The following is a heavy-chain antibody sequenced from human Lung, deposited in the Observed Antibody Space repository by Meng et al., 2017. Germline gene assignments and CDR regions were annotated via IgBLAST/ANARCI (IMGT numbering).Heavy chain of an antibody. J-gene: IGHJ4*02. CDR2: INHSGST. CDR3: ARERHSTILRGVIDF. Sequence: QLQRLGAGLARPLANLALPFPSYGGSISGSYWCWFRQSPAKGREWIGKINHSGSTNYNPSLESRVTISVDTPKNQFHLRLTSMTVADTAVYYCARERHSTILRGVIDFWGQGALVTVSS. V-gene: IGHV4-34*01. CDR1: GGSISGSY. D-gene: IGHD3-10*01.